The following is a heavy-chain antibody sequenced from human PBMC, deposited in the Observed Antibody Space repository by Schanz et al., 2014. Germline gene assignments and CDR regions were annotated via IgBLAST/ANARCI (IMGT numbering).Heavy chain of an antibody. CDR3: AGAFDSSGYCFDY. Sequence: QVQLVQSGAEVKKPGSSMKVSCKASGGTFNSYTINWVRQAPGQGLEWMGIVNPSVRGTHFAREFQGRVTVTSDTSTSTVYMELSGLRSEDTAVYYCAGAFDSSGYCFDYWGQGTLVTVSS. CDR1: GGTFNSYT. D-gene: IGHD3-22*01. V-gene: IGHV1-46*02. CDR2: VNPSVRGT. J-gene: IGHJ4*02.